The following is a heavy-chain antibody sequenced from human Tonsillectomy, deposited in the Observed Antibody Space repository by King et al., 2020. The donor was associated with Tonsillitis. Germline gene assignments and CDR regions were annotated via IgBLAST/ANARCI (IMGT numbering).Heavy chain of an antibody. CDR2: FYYSGST. V-gene: IGHV4-39*02. CDR1: GGSISSSIYY. Sequence: QLQESGPGLVKPSETLSLTCTVSGGSISSSIYYWGWIRQPPGKGLEWIGSFYYSGSTYYNPSLKSRVTISVDKSKNQFSLKLSSVTAADTAVYYCARDIVVVAAATRWFDPWDQGTLVTVSS. CDR3: ARDIVVVAAATRWFDP. D-gene: IGHD2-15*01. J-gene: IGHJ5*02.